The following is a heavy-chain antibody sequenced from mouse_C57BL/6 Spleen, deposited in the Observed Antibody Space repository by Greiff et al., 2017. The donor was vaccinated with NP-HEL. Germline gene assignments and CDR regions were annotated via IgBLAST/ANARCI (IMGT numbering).Heavy chain of an antibody. D-gene: IGHD1-1*01. Sequence: DVKLQESGPGLVKPSQSLSLTCSVTGYSITSGYYWNWIRQFPGNKLEWMGYISYDGSNNYNPSLKNRISITRDTSKNQFFLKLNSVTTEDTATYYCARGPFYGSSYPYYFDYWGQGTTLTVSS. J-gene: IGHJ2*01. CDR1: GYSITSGYY. V-gene: IGHV3-6*01. CDR3: ARGPFYGSSYPYYFDY. CDR2: ISYDGSN.